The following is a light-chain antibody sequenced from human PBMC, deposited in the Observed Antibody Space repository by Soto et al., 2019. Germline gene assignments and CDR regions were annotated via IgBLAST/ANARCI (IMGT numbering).Light chain of an antibody. V-gene: IGKV3-11*01. J-gene: IGKJ3*01. CDR1: QSISSY. CDR3: HQRRSWPFT. Sequence: EIVLTQSPATLSLSPGERATLSCRASQSISSYLAWYQQKPDQAPRLLIYDASNRASGIPGRFSGSGSGTDFTLTISSLEPQDFAVYYCHQRRSWPFTFGPGTTVDIK. CDR2: DAS.